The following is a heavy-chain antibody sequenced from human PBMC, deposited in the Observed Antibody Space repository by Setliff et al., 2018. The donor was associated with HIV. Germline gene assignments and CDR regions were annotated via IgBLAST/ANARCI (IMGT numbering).Heavy chain of an antibody. CDR1: GYTFSNYV. Sequence: ASVKVSCKASGYTFSNYVMQRVRQAPGQRLEWMGWISAGNGNTKYSQTFQDRVTITRDTSASTVYMELGSLRSEDTAIYYCARGDFDFWGQGTLVTVSS. V-gene: IGHV1-3*01. CDR3: ARGDFDF. J-gene: IGHJ4*02. D-gene: IGHD2-21*01. CDR2: ISAGNGNT.